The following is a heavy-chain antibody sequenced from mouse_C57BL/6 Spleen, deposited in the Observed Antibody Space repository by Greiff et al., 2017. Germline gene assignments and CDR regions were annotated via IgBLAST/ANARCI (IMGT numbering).Heavy chain of an antibody. V-gene: IGHV1-64*01. CDR2: IHPNSGST. CDR3: ARSGVVARGFDY. Sequence: QVQLQQPGAELVKPGASVKLSCKASGYTFTSYWIHWVKQRPGQGLEWIGMIHPNSGSTNYNEKFKSKATLTVDKSSSTAYMQLSSLTSEDSAVYYCARSGVVARGFDYWGQGTTLTVSS. J-gene: IGHJ2*01. D-gene: IGHD1-1*01. CDR1: GYTFTSYW.